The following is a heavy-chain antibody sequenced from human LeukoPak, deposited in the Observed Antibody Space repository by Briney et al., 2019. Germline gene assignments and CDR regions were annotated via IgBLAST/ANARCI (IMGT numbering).Heavy chain of an antibody. CDR2: ISSSSSYI. D-gene: IGHD3-9*01. CDR3: ARDRRYFDWLRNYGMDV. CDR1: GFTFSSYS. J-gene: IGHJ6*04. Sequence: GGSLRLSCAASGFTFSSYSMNWVRQAPGKGLEWVSSISSSSSYIYYADSVKGRFTISRDNAKNSLYLQMNSLRAEDTAVYYCARDRRYFDWLRNYGMDVWGKGSTVTVSS. V-gene: IGHV3-21*01.